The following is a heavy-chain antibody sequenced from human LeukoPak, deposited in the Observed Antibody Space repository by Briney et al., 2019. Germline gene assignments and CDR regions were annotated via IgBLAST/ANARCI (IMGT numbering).Heavy chain of an antibody. V-gene: IGHV3-30*18. D-gene: IGHD6-19*01. CDR3: AKDGSAWYLDY. CDR2: IAYDGSYK. J-gene: IGHJ4*02. CDR1: GFTFSNYG. Sequence: PGGSLRLSCAASGFTFSNYGMQWVRQAPGEGLEWVALIAYDGSYKYYADSVKGRFTTSRDNSKNTLDLQMNSLRAEDTAVYYCAKDGSAWYLDYWGQGTLVTVSS.